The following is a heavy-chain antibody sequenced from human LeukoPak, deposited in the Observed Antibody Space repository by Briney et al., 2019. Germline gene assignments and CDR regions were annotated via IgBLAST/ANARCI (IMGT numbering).Heavy chain of an antibody. CDR3: ARVVVFGVVSSDYYYYYMDV. J-gene: IGHJ6*03. D-gene: IGHD3-3*01. Sequence: PSETLPLTCTVSGGSISSYYWSWIRQPAGKGLEWIGRIYSSGSTNYNPSLKSRVTMSVDTSKNQFSLKLSSVTAADTAVYYCARVVVFGVVSSDYYYYYMDVWGKGTTVTVSS. V-gene: IGHV4-4*07. CDR1: GGSISSYY. CDR2: IYSSGST.